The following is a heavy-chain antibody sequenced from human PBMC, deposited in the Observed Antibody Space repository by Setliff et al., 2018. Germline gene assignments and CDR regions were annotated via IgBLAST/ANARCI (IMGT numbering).Heavy chain of an antibody. Sequence: ASVKVSCKASGGTFSSYAISWVRQAPGQGLEWMGGIIPIFGTANYAQKFQGRVTITTDESTSTAYMELSSLRSEDTAVYYCARGRWASNYGYYYYGMDVWGQGTTVTVSS. D-gene: IGHD4-4*01. CDR3: ARGRWASNYGYYYYGMDV. CDR2: IIPIFGTA. J-gene: IGHJ6*02. V-gene: IGHV1-69*05. CDR1: GGTFSSYA.